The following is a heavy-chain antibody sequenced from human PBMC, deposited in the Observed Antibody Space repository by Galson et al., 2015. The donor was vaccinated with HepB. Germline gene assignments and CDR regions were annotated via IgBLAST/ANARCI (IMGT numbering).Heavy chain of an antibody. CDR3: ASHEAESLYNGMDV. CDR2: IIPILDAT. D-gene: IGHD3-10*01. V-gene: IGHV1-69*04. Sequence: SVKVSCKVSGGIFTTYAINWVRQAPGQGLEWMGRIIPILDATSYAQRLRGRITITVDKSTNTAYMELRSLRFEDTGLYYCASHEAESLYNGMDVWGQGTSVTVS. J-gene: IGHJ6*02. CDR1: GGIFTTYA.